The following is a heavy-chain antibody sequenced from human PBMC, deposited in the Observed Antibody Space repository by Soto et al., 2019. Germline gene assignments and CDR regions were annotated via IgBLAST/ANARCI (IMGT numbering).Heavy chain of an antibody. Sequence: QVQLQESGPGLVKPSQTLSLTCTVSGGSISSGDYYWSWIRQPPGKGLQWIGYIYYSGSTYYNPCLKGRVNISVDTSKTQFSLKLSSVTAADTAVYYCAREPLPRYYDSSGYPDYWGQGTLVTVSS. V-gene: IGHV4-30-4*01. CDR3: AREPLPRYYDSSGYPDY. D-gene: IGHD3-22*01. CDR2: IYYSGST. CDR1: GGSISSGDYY. J-gene: IGHJ4*02.